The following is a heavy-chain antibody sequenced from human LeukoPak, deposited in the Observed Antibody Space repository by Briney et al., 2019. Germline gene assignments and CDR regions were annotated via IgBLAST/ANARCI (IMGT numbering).Heavy chain of an antibody. CDR3: AKGGYCSSTSCYDYYYGMDV. D-gene: IGHD2-2*01. CDR2: ISGSGGST. CDR1: GFTFSSYA. Sequence: GGSLRLSCAASGFTFSSYAMSWVRQAPGKGLEWVSAISGSGGSTYYADSVKGRFTISRDNSKNTLYLQMNSLRAEDTAVYYCAKGGYCSSTSCYDYYYGMDVWGQGTTVTASS. J-gene: IGHJ6*02. V-gene: IGHV3-23*01.